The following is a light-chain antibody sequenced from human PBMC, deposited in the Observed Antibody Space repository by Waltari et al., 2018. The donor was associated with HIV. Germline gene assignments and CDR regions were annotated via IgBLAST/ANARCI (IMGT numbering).Light chain of an antibody. Sequence: EIVMTQSPATLSVSPGERATLSCRASQSVSSNLAWYQQKPGQAPRLLIYGTSTRATGIPARFSGSGSGTEFTLTISSLQSEDFAVYYCQQYHNWPPLTFGPGTKVDIK. CDR3: QQYHNWPPLT. CDR2: GTS. V-gene: IGKV3-15*01. J-gene: IGKJ3*01. CDR1: QSVSSN.